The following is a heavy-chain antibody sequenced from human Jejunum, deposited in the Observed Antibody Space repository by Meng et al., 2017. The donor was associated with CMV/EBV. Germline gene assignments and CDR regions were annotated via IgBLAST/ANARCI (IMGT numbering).Heavy chain of an antibody. J-gene: IGHJ4*02. D-gene: IGHD3-3*02. V-gene: IGHV1-69*05. CDR3: ARAHDSISNPYFDF. CDR2: IVPLLGTV. CDR1: GGTFISYA. Sequence: GSGGTFISYAVSWGRQAPGNGLEWMGGIVPLLGTVNQAQKLQGRITITTDESTSTGYMELSSLRSEDTAVYYCARAHDSISNPYFDFWGQGTLVTVSS.